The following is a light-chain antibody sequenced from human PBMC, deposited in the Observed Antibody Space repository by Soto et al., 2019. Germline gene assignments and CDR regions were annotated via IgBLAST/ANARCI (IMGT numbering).Light chain of an antibody. CDR3: GTWDSNLSGAYV. V-gene: IGLV1-51*01. Sequence: QSVLTQPPSVSAAPGQKVTISCSGSRSNIGNNFVSWYQQAPGAAPKLLIYDNDKRPSEIPDRFTGSKSGTSATLDITGLQTGDEADYFCGTWDSNLSGAYVFGTGTKVTVL. CDR2: DND. J-gene: IGLJ1*01. CDR1: RSNIGNNF.